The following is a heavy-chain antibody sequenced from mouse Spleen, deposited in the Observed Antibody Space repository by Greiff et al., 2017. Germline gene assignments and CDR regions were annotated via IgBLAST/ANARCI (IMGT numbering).Heavy chain of an antibody. Sequence: EVQLQQSGPELVKPGASVKISCKASGYSFTDYNMNWVKQSNGKSLEWIGVINPNYGTTSYNQKFKGKATLTVDQSSSTAYMQLNSLTSEDSAVYYCARWYYGSSYGEGFAYWGQGTLVTVSA. CDR2: INPNYGTT. D-gene: IGHD1-1*01. J-gene: IGHJ3*01. CDR1: GYSFTDYN. CDR3: ARWYYGSSYGEGFAY. V-gene: IGHV1-39*01.